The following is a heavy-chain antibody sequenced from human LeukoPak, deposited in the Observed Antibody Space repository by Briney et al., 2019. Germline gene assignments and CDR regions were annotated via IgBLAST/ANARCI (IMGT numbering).Heavy chain of an antibody. J-gene: IGHJ4*02. CDR2: IKSKTDGGTT. CDR1: GFTFSDYY. CDR3: TAGGVVIFSPFDY. D-gene: IGHD3-3*01. Sequence: GGSLRLSCAASGFTFSDYYMSWIRQAPGKGLEWVGRIKSKTDGGTTDYAAPVKGRFTISRDDSKNTLYLQMNSLKTEDTAVYYCTAGGVVIFSPFDYWGQGTLVTVSS. V-gene: IGHV3-15*01.